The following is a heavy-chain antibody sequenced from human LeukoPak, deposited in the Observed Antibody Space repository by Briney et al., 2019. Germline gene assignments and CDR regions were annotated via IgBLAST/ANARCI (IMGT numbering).Heavy chain of an antibody. D-gene: IGHD3-10*01. V-gene: IGHV1-46*01. CDR3: ARDGGYNGPGTHYSVDY. Sequence: ASVKVSCKASGYTFSIYYIHWVRQAPGQGLEWMGLINPTGGSTSYAQSFQGRVTVTRDTSTSTVYMELSSLRSEDTAVYYCARDGGYNGPGTHYSVDYWGQGTLVTVSS. CDR1: GYTFSIYY. CDR2: INPTGGST. J-gene: IGHJ4*02.